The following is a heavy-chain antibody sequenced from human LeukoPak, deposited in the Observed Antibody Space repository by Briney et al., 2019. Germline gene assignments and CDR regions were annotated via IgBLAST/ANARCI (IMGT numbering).Heavy chain of an antibody. CDR2: IKSRTDGGTT. V-gene: IGHV3-15*01. CDR1: GFTLSSYA. Sequence: GGSLRLSCSASGFTLSSYAMNWVRQAPGKGLEWVGRIKSRTDGGTTDYAAAVKGRFTISRDDSKNTLYLQMNSLKTEDTAVYYCTTAPGTGDYWGQGTLVTVSS. CDR3: TTAPGTGDY. J-gene: IGHJ4*02. D-gene: IGHD6-13*01.